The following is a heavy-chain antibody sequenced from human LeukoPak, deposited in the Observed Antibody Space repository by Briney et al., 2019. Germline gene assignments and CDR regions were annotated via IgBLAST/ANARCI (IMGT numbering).Heavy chain of an antibody. J-gene: IGHJ4*02. D-gene: IGHD1-7*01. CDR2: INQDGSDK. CDR3: ARMNYVSTGWGAPFDY. CDR1: GFSFSTYW. V-gene: IGHV3-7*01. Sequence: GGSLRLSCAASGFSFSTYWMSWVRQAPGKGLEWVANINQDGSDKYYVDSVKGRFTISRDNAKNSLYLQTNSLRAEDTAVYYCARMNYVSTGWGAPFDYWGQGTLVTVSS.